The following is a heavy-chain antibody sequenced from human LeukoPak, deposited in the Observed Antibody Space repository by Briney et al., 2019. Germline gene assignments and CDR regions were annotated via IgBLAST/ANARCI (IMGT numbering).Heavy chain of an antibody. D-gene: IGHD5-24*01. J-gene: IGHJ4*02. V-gene: IGHV4-34*01. CDR2: INHSGST. CDR1: GGSFSGYY. CDR3: ASTAGRWLQFEDY. Sequence: PSETLSLTCAVYGGSFSGYYWSWIRQPPGKGLEWIGEINHSGSTNYNPSLKSRVTISVDTSKNQFSLKLSSMTAADTAVYYCASTAGRWLQFEDYWGQGTLVTVSS.